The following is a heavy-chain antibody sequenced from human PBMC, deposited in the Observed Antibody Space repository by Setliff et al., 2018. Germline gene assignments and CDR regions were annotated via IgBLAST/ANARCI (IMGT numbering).Heavy chain of an antibody. J-gene: IGHJ4*02. Sequence: PGGSLRLSCAASGFSFSNHNMVWVRQAPGKGLQWVGRVKSKSEGGTTHYAGPVKGRITVSRDDSKNTLYLDLNSLQIEDTAVYYCTTAGSSDWVPIAYWGQGTLVTVSS. CDR1: GFSFSNHN. D-gene: IGHD3-10*01. CDR2: VKSKSEGGTT. CDR3: TTAGSSDWVPIAY. V-gene: IGHV3-15*05.